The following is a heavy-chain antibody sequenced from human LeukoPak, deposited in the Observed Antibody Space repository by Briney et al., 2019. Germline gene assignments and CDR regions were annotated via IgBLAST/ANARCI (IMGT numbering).Heavy chain of an antibody. CDR2: INPNSGGT. J-gene: IGHJ4*02. CDR1: GYTFTGYY. CDR3: ARVVSSSGWYDLFY. D-gene: IGHD6-19*01. V-gene: IGHV1-2*02. Sequence: ASVKVSCKASGYTFTGYYMHWVRQAPGQVLEWMGWINPNSGGTNYAQKFQGRVTMTRDTSISTAYMELSRLRSDDTAVYYCARVVSSSGWYDLFYWGQGTLVTVSS.